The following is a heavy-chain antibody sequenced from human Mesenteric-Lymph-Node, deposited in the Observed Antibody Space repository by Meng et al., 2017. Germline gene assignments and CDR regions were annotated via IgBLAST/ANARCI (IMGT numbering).Heavy chain of an antibody. Sequence: ASVKVSCKASGYTFTRYDINWVRQATGQGLEWMGWMNPNSGNTGYAQKFQGRVTMTRNTSISTAYMELSSLRSDDTAVYFCARALAYDTWIFGDSWGQGTLVTVSS. CDR1: GYTFTRYD. J-gene: IGHJ4*02. CDR2: MNPNSGNT. V-gene: IGHV1-8*01. CDR3: ARALAYDTWIFGDS. D-gene: IGHD2-2*03.